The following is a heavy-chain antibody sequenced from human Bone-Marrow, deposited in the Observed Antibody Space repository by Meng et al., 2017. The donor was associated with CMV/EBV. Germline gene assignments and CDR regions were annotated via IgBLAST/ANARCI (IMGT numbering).Heavy chain of an antibody. J-gene: IGHJ6*02. V-gene: IGHV3-21*01. CDR2: ISSSSSYI. D-gene: IGHD3-3*01. CDR1: GFTFSSYS. CDR3: ARGLGVRLDDYYYGMDV. Sequence: GGSLRLSCAASGFTFSSYSMNWVRQAPGKGLEWVSSISSSSSYIYYADSVKGRFTISRDNAKNSLYLQMNSLRAEDTAVYYCARGLGVRLDDYYYGMDVWGQGTTVTVSS.